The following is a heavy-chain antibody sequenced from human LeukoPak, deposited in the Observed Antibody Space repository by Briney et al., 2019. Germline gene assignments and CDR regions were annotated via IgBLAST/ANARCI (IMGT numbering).Heavy chain of an antibody. CDR1: GFTFSSYS. V-gene: IGHV3-21*04. CDR3: ASSPPSNWFNP. Sequence: GGSLRLSCAASGFTFSSYSMNWVRQAPGKGLEWVSSISSSSSYIYYADSVKGRFTISRDNAKNSLYLQMNSLRAEDTAVYYCASSPPSNWFNPWGLGTLVTVSS. CDR2: ISSSSSYI. J-gene: IGHJ5*02.